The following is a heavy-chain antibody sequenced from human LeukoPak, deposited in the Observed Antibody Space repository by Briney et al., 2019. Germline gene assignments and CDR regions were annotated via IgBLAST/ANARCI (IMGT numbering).Heavy chain of an antibody. CDR3: AKDPADFDSSGQTYFDY. V-gene: IGHV3-23*01. D-gene: IGHD3-22*01. CDR2: YSGSGGIA. J-gene: IGHJ4*02. CDR1: GFPFSSCA. Sequence: GGSLRLLCTASGFPFSSCAMHWLRQARGKGLEGVSGYSGSGGIAHYADSVRGRFTISKYNSKNTIYLQMNSLRAEDTAVYYCAKDPADFDSSGQTYFDYWGQGSLVTVSS.